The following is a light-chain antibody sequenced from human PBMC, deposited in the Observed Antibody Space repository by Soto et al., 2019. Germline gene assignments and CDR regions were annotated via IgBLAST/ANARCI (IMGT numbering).Light chain of an antibody. Sequence: EIVLTQSPGNLSLSPGSRATLSCRASQSVSVNSLAWYQQKGGQAPRLLIYAASTMATGVPDRFSGTGSGTDFALTISRLETDDSAVYYCQQYGGSPFTFGPGTKVDIK. CDR2: AAS. CDR1: QSVSVNS. CDR3: QQYGGSPFT. J-gene: IGKJ3*01. V-gene: IGKV3-20*01.